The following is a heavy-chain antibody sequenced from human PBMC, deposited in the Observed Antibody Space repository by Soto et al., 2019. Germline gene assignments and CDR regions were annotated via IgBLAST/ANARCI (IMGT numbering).Heavy chain of an antibody. J-gene: IGHJ3*02. D-gene: IGHD4-17*01. V-gene: IGHV1-2*04. CDR1: GYTFTGYY. CDR3: ARVSDYGGPEGAFDI. CDR2: INPNSGGT. Sequence: ASVKVSCKASGYTFTGYYMHWVRQALGQGLEWMGWINPNSGGTNYAQKFQGWVTMTRDTSISTAYMELSRLRSDDTAVYYCARVSDYGGPEGAFDIWGQGTMVTVSS.